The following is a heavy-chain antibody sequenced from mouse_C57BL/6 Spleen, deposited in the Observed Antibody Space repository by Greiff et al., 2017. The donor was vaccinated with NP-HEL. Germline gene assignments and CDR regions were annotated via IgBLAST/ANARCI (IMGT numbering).Heavy chain of an antibody. V-gene: IGHV14-2*01. J-gene: IGHJ3*01. CDR2: IDPEDGET. Sequence: EVQLQQSGAELVKPGASVKLSCTASGFNIKDYYMHWVKQRTEQGLEWIGRIDPEDGETKYAPKFQGKATITADTSSNTAYMQLSSLTSEDTAVYDGVKKDDENEFAYWGQGTLVTVAA. CDR3: VKKDDENEFAY. CDR1: GFNIKDYY.